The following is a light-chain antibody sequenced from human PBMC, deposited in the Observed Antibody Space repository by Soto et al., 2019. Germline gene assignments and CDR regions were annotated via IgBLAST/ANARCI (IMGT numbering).Light chain of an antibody. J-gene: IGLJ3*02. CDR1: GSDVGTYDL. V-gene: IGLV2-14*02. CDR2: DVT. CDR3: SSYMSGNTLWV. Sequence: QSALTQPASVSGSPGQSIAISCTATGSDVGTYDLVSGYQQHPGKAPKLIIYDVTSRPPGVSNRFSGSKSGNTASLTISGLQAEDEADYYCSSYMSGNTLWVFGGGTKLTVL.